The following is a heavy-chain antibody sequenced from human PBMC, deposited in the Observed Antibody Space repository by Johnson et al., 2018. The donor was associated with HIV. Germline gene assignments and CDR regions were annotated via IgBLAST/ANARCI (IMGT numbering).Heavy chain of an antibody. CDR2: IYSGGST. J-gene: IGHJ3*02. CDR3: AREGESLLDAFDI. Sequence: VQLVESGGGVVRPGGSLRLSCAASGFTVSSNYMSWVRQAPGKGLEWVSVIYSGGSTYYADSVKGIFTISRDNSKNTLYLQMNSLRAEDTAVYYCAREGESLLDAFDIWGQGTMVTVSA. CDR1: GFTVSSNY. V-gene: IGHV3-66*01. D-gene: IGHD3-16*01.